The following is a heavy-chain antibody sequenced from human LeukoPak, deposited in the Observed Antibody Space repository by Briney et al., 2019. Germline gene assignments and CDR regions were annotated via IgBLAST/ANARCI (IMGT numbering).Heavy chain of an antibody. J-gene: IGHJ6*02. Sequence: SETLSLTCAVYGGSFSGYYWSWIRQPPGKGLEWIGEINHSGSTNYNPSLKSRVTISVDTSKNQFSLKLSSVTAADTAVYYCARDRRGMDVWGQGTTVTVSS. CDR3: ARDRRGMDV. CDR1: GGSFSGYY. V-gene: IGHV4-34*01. CDR2: INHSGST.